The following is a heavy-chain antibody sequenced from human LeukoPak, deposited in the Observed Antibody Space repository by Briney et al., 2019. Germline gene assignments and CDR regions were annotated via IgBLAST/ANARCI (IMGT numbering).Heavy chain of an antibody. CDR1: GGSISSGGYS. CDR2: IYYSGST. V-gene: IGHV4-31*03. CDR3: ARESYTVEGDY. J-gene: IGHJ4*02. D-gene: IGHD2-2*02. Sequence: SETLSLTCTVSGGSISSGGYSWSWIRQHPGKGREWIGYIYYSGSTYYNPSLKSRVTISVDTSKNQFSLKLSSVTAADTPVYYCARESYTVEGDYWGQGNLVTVSS.